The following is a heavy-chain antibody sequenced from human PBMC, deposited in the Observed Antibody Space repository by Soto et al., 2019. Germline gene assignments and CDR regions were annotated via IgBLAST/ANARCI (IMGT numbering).Heavy chain of an antibody. J-gene: IGHJ3*02. CDR3: ARDGGTAMVSSAFDI. V-gene: IGHV1-46*01. Sequence: ASVKVSCKASGYTFTSYYMHWVRQAPGQGLEWMGIINPSGGSTSYAQKFQGGVTMTRDTSTSTVYMELSSLRSEDTAVYYCARDGGTAMVSSAFDIWGQGTMVTVSS. D-gene: IGHD5-18*01. CDR2: INPSGGST. CDR1: GYTFTSYY.